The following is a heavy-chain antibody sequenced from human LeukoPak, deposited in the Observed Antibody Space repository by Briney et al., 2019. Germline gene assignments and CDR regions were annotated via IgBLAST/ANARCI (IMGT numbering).Heavy chain of an antibody. CDR1: GFPLSIND. J-gene: IGHJ4*02. D-gene: IGHD1-1*01. CDR2: IGGSGGTT. Sequence: PGGSLRLSCTASGFPLSINDMSWVRQAPGKGLEWVSAIGGSGGTTYADSVVGRFTISKDNSKSTMYLQMNSLQADDTAIYYCAKVKTHWYFDRWGQGTLVTVSS. V-gene: IGHV3-23*01. CDR3: AKVKTHWYFDR.